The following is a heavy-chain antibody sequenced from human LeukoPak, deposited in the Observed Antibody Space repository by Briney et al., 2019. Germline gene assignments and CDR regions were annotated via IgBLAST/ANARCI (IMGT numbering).Heavy chain of an antibody. Sequence: GGSLRLSCAASGLTFSAYAMTWVRQAPGKGLEWVSPISGSGGNTFYADSLKGRFTISRDNSKNTLYLQMNSLRAEDTGVYYCAKVLGSSGWEYFDYWGQGTLVTVSS. D-gene: IGHD6-19*01. CDR3: AKVLGSSGWEYFDY. V-gene: IGHV3-23*01. J-gene: IGHJ4*02. CDR2: ISGSGGNT. CDR1: GLTFSAYA.